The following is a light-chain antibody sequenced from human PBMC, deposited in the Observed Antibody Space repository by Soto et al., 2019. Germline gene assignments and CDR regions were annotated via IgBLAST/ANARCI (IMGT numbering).Light chain of an antibody. CDR3: SSYTDTSDRI. CDR2: EVS. J-gene: IGLJ7*01. Sequence: QAVLTQPASVSGSPGQSITISCTGTSSDVGGFDYVSWYQQYPGKAPKVVIYEVSRRPSGVSSRFSGSKSGNTASLTISGVQAEDEADYYCSSYTDTSDRIFGGGTQLTVL. V-gene: IGLV2-14*03. CDR1: SSDVGGFDY.